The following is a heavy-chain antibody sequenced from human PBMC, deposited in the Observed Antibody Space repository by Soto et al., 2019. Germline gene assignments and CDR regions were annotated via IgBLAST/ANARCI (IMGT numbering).Heavy chain of an antibody. CDR2: IYYSGST. J-gene: IGHJ6*02. CDR3: ARGGEYDFWSGYYRVHGMDV. Sequence: QVQLQESGPGLVKPSQTLSLTCTVSGGSISSGDYYWSWIRQPPGKGLEWIGYIYYSGSTYYNPSLKSRVTISVDTSKNQFSLKLSSVTAADTAVYYCARGGEYDFWSGYYRVHGMDVWGQGTTVTVSS. CDR1: GGSISSGDYY. V-gene: IGHV4-30-4*01. D-gene: IGHD3-3*01.